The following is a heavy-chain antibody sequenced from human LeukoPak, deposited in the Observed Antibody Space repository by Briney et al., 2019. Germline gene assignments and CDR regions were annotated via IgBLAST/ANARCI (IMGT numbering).Heavy chain of an antibody. D-gene: IGHD3-22*01. J-gene: IGHJ4*02. CDR2: ISSSGSTI. CDR3: ARDTYYYDSSGYYHLFDY. V-gene: IGHV3-11*04. Sequence: GGSLRLSCAASGFTFSDYYMSWIRQAPGKGLEWVSYISSSGSTIYYADSLKGRFTISRDNAKNSLYLQMNSLRAEDTAVYYCARDTYYYDSSGYYHLFDYWGQGTLVTVSS. CDR1: GFTFSDYY.